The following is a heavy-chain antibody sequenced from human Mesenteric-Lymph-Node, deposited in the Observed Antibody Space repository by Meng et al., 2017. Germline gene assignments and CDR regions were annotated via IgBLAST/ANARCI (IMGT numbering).Heavy chain of an antibody. V-gene: IGHV3-30*04. Sequence: GESLKISCAASGFIFNSNAMHWVRQTPGKGLEWVAVISSDGNNKDYADSVKGRFTISRDNSKRMLFLQMSSLRGDDTSVYYCAGLAPGMVGAVAGDGHYYYGMDVWGRGTTVTVSS. D-gene: IGHD6-19*01. J-gene: IGHJ6*02. CDR2: ISSDGNNK. CDR3: AGLAPGMVGAVAGDGHYYYGMDV. CDR1: GFIFNSNA.